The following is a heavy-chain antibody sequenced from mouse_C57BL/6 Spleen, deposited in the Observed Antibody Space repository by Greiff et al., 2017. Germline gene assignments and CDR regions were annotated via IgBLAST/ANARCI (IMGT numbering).Heavy chain of an antibody. CDR3: ARRSYYAMDY. CDR2: ISDGGSYT. Sequence: HLVESGGGLVKPGGSLKLSCAASGFTFSSYAMSWVRQTPEKRLEWVATISDGGSYTYYPDNVKGRFTISRDNAKNNLYLQMSHLKSEDTAMYYCARRSYYAMDYWGQGTSVTVSS. J-gene: IGHJ4*01. CDR1: GFTFSSYA. V-gene: IGHV5-4*03.